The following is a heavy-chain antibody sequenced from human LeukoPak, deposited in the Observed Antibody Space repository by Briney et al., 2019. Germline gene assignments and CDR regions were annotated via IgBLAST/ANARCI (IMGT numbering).Heavy chain of an antibody. Sequence: AVKVSCKASGGTFSSYAISWVRQAPGQGLEWMGRIIPIFGTANYAQKFQGRVTITTDESTSTAYMELSSLRSEDAAVYYCARVSSGYYYTDAFDIWGQGTMVTVSS. V-gene: IGHV1-69*05. D-gene: IGHD3-22*01. CDR3: ARVSSGYYYTDAFDI. CDR2: IIPIFGTA. J-gene: IGHJ3*02. CDR1: GGTFSSYA.